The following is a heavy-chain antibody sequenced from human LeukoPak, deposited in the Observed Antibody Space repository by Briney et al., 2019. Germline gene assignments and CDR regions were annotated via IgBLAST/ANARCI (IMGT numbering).Heavy chain of an antibody. CDR3: ARGGIAARLMYGFQNWFDP. V-gene: IGHV4-31*03. J-gene: IGHJ5*02. D-gene: IGHD6-6*01. Sequence: SQTLSLTCTVSGGTVSSGSYYWSWIRQHPGKGLEWIGNIYYSGSTYYNPTLRSRVTISIDTSKNQFSLKMTSVTAADMAVYFCARGGIAARLMYGFQNWFDPWGQGTLVTVSS. CDR2: IYYSGST. CDR1: GGTVSSGSYY.